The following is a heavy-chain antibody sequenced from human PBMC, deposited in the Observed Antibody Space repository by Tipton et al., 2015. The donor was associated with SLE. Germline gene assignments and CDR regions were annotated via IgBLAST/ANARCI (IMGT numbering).Heavy chain of an antibody. V-gene: IGHV4-59*12. J-gene: IGHJ3*02. CDR3: ARDTIGRAFDI. CDR2: IYYSGST. CDR1: GGSISSYY. D-gene: IGHD3-9*01. Sequence: LRLSCTVSGGSISSYYWSWIRQPPGKGLEWIGSIYYSGSTYYNPSLKSRVTISVDTSKNQFSLKLSSVTAADTAVYYCARDTIGRAFDIWGQGTMVTVSS.